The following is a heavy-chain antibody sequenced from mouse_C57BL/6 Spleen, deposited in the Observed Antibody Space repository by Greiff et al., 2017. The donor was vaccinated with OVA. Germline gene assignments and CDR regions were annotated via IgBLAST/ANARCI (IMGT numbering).Heavy chain of an antibody. CDR3: ARGDYSNSAGFAY. Sequence: IQLQQSGPELVKPGASVKISCKASGYAFSSSWMNWVKQRPGKGLEWIGRIYPGDGDTNYNGKFKGKATLTADKSSSTAYMQLSSLTSEDSAVYFCARGDYSNSAGFAYWGQGTLVTVSA. CDR2: IYPGDGDT. V-gene: IGHV1-82*01. D-gene: IGHD2-5*01. J-gene: IGHJ3*01. CDR1: GYAFSSSW.